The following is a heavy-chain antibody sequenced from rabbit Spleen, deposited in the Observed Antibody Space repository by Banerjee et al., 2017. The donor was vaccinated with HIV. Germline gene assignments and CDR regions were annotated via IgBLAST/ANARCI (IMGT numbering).Heavy chain of an antibody. CDR1: GFSFSNKAV. V-gene: IGHV1S45*01. J-gene: IGHJ4*01. CDR2: MYNGDGST. CDR3: ARGGSDVIFAFNL. Sequence: QEQLVESGGGLVRPEGSLKLSCTASGFSFSNKAVMCWVRQAPGKGVEWIACMYNGDGSTYYATWAKGRFTISKTSSTTVTLQMTSLTAADTATYFCARGGSDVIFAFNLWGQGTLVTVS. D-gene: IGHD4-2*01.